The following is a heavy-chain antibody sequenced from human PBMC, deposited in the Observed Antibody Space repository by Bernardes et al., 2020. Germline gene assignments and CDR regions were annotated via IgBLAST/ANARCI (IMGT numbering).Heavy chain of an antibody. V-gene: IGHV3-23*01. CDR2: ISASFGST. D-gene: IGHD1-26*01. Sequence: GGSLTPSCPASGFTFSRYAMSWVRPAPGTGLECVSAISASFGSTYYADSVKRRFTSSRDNAKNSLYLQMNSLRAEETAVYYCARGLIVGATWGGDYWGQGTLVTVSS. CDR3: ARGLIVGATWGGDY. J-gene: IGHJ4*02. CDR1: GFTFSRYA.